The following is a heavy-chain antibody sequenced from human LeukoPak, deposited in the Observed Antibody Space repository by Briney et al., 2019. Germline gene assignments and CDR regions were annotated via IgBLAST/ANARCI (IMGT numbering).Heavy chain of an antibody. V-gene: IGHV1-18*01. CDR1: GYTFTSYG. CDR3: ARGGNSYGAYNWFDP. CDR2: ISAYNGNT. J-gene: IGHJ5*02. Sequence: ASVKVSCKASGYTFTSYGISWVRQAPGQGLEWMGWISAYNGNTNYVQKLQGRVTMTTDTSTSTAYMELRSLRSDDTAVYYCARGGNSYGAYNWFDPWGQGTLVTVSS. D-gene: IGHD5-18*01.